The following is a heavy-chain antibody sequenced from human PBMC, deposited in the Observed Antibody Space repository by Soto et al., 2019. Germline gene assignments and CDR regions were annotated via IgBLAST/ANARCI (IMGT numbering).Heavy chain of an antibody. Sequence: EVQLVESGGGLVQPGGSLRLSCAASGFTFSSYDMHWVRQATGKGLEWVSTICTAGDTYYPGSVKGRFTISRENAKNSLYLQMNSLRSGDTAVYYCARGVTIVRGVIIDGFDPWGQGTLVTVSS. CDR2: ICTAGDT. CDR1: GFTFSSYD. CDR3: ARGVTIVRGVIIDGFDP. V-gene: IGHV3-13*04. J-gene: IGHJ5*02. D-gene: IGHD3-10*01.